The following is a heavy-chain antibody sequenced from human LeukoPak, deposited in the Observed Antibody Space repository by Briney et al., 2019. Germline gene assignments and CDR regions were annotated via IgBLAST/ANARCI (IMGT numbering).Heavy chain of an antibody. V-gene: IGHV3-74*01. CDR3: ARDRRDGGYNPGDPRGFAN. J-gene: IGHJ4*02. CDR2: INSDGRST. D-gene: IGHD5-24*01. CDR1: GFTFSSYW. Sequence: PGGSLRLSCAGSGFTFSSYWMHWVRQAPGKGLVWVSRINSDGRSTSYADSVKGRFTISRDNAKNTLYLQMNSLRAEDTAVYYCARDRRDGGYNPGDPRGFANWGQGTLVTVSS.